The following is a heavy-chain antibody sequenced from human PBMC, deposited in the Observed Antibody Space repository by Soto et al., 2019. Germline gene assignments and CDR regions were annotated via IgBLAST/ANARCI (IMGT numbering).Heavy chain of an antibody. CDR1: GGSFSSDSFI. J-gene: IGHJ6*02. CDR2: INYSGTT. CDR3: ARDHKWDGMDV. Sequence: LSLTCSVSGGSFSSDSFIWSWVRQFPGKGLEWIGYINYSGTTYYNPSLRSRITMSVDTSKNQFSLNLSSVTAADTAVYYCARDHKWDGMDVWGQGTTVTVSS. V-gene: IGHV4-31*03. D-gene: IGHD1-26*01.